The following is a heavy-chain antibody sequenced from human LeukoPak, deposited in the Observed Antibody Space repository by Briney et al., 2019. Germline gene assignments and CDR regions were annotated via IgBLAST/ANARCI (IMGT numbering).Heavy chain of an antibody. J-gene: IGHJ4*02. Sequence: PGGSLRLSCAASGFTFSSYAMSWVRQAPGKGLEWVSAISGSGGSTYYADSVKGRFTISRDNSKNTLYLQMNSLRAEDTAVYYCAKNTGCSGGSCYFDYWGQGTLVTVSS. CDR3: AKNTGCSGGSCYFDY. D-gene: IGHD2-15*01. CDR2: ISGSGGST. V-gene: IGHV3-23*01. CDR1: GFTFSSYA.